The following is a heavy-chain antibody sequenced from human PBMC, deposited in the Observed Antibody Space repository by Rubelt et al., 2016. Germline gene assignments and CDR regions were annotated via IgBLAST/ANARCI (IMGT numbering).Heavy chain of an antibody. J-gene: IGHJ3*02. CDR3: AIIGGSTIPLSAFDI. CDR2: ITYSGGP. D-gene: IGHD3-9*01. V-gene: IGHV4-61*01. Sequence: QEQLQQWGAELLKPSENLSLTCSVSGGSLSRRTYYWGWIRQPPGQGLEWIGYITYSGGPNYKPYPKNRVTISPDTSKNQVALKLNACTAADPAGYYRAIIGGSTIPLSAFDIWGQGTMVTVSS. CDR1: GGSLSRRTYY.